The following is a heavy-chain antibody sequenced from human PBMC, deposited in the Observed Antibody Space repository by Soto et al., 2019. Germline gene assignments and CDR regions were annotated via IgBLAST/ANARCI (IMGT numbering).Heavy chain of an antibody. CDR2: INHSGST. J-gene: IGHJ4*02. D-gene: IGHD6-13*01. Sequence: SETLSLTCAVYGGSFSGYYWSWIRQPPGKGLEWIGEINHSGSTNYNPSLKSRVTISVDTSKNQFPLKLSSVTAADTAVYYCASRQQLSHYWGQGTLVTVSS. CDR1: GGSFSGYY. V-gene: IGHV4-34*01. CDR3: ASRQQLSHY.